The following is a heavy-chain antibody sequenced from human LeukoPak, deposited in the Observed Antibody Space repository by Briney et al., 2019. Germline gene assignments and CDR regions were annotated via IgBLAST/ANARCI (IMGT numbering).Heavy chain of an antibody. J-gene: IGHJ4*02. CDR1: GYTFTSYD. CDR2: MNPNSGNT. V-gene: IGHV1-8*03. Sequence: ASVKVSCKASGYTFTSYDINWVRQATGQGLEWMGWMNPNSGNTGYAQKFQGRVAITRNTSISTAYMELSSLRSEDTAVYYCARGDSSGYYYVFDYWGQGTLVTVSS. D-gene: IGHD3-22*01. CDR3: ARGDSSGYYYVFDY.